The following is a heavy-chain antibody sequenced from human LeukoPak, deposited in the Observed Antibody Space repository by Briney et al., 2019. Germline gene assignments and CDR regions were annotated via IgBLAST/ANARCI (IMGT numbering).Heavy chain of an antibody. CDR3: ARDKAVTTELTQYFQH. CDR2: FDPEDGET. Sequence: ASVKVSCKVSGYTLTELSMHWVRQAPGKGLEWMGGFDPEDGETIYAQKFQVRVTMTTDTSTSTAYMELRSLTSDDTAVYYCARDKAVTTELTQYFQHWGQGTLVTVSS. J-gene: IGHJ1*01. CDR1: GYTLTELS. D-gene: IGHD4-11*01. V-gene: IGHV1-24*01.